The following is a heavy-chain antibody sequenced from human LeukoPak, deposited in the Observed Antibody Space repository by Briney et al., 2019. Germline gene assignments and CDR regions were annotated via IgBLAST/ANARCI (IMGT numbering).Heavy chain of an antibody. CDR3: ARVPDIVGHVDY. D-gene: IGHD5-12*01. J-gene: IGHJ4*02. V-gene: IGHV1-46*03. CDR2: INPSGGST. Sequence: ASVKVSCKASGYTFTNYYMSWVRQAPGQGLQWMGIINPSGGSTSYAQKFQGRVTMTRDTSTSTVYMELSSLRSEDTAVYYCARVPDIVGHVDYWGQGTLVTVSS. CDR1: GYTFTNYY.